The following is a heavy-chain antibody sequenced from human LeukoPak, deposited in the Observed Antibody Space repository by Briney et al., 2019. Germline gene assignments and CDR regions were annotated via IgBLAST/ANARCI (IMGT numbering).Heavy chain of an antibody. J-gene: IGHJ4*02. CDR3: ASLYSSGWPFDY. V-gene: IGHV4-59*01. Sequence: SETLSLTCTVSGGSISGYYWSWIRQPPGKGLEWIGYIYYSGSTNYNPSLKSRVTISVDTSKNQFSLKLSSVTAADTAVYYCASLYSSGWPFDYWGQGTLVTVSS. D-gene: IGHD6-19*01. CDR1: GGSISGYY. CDR2: IYYSGST.